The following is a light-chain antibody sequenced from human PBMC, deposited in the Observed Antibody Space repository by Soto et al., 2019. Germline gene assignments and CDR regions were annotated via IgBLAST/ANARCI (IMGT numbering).Light chain of an antibody. J-gene: IGLJ3*02. CDR1: SSDVGGYNY. V-gene: IGLV2-14*01. Sequence: QSALTQPASVSGSPGQSITISCTGNSSDVGGYNYVSWYQQHPGKAPKLMIYEVSNRPSGVSNRFSGYKSGNTASLTISGLQAEDEADDYCSSYTSSSTRVFGGGTKVTVL. CDR3: SSYTSSSTRV. CDR2: EVS.